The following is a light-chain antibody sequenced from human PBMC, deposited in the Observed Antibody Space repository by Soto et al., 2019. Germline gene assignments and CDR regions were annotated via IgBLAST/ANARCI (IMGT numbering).Light chain of an antibody. J-gene: IGKJ1*01. V-gene: IGKV3-11*01. CDR1: QSVSSY. Sequence: EIVLTESPATLSLSPGEGASLSCRASQSVSSYLAWYQQKPVQAPRLLIYDASNRATGIPARFSGSGSGTDFTLTISSLEPEDFAVYYCQQRSNWPPTFGQGTKVDI. CDR2: DAS. CDR3: QQRSNWPPT.